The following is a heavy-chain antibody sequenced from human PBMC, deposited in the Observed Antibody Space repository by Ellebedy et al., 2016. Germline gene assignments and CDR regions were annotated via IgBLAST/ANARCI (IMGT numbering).Heavy chain of an antibody. CDR2: ISGSGDTT. J-gene: IGHJ4*02. CDR3: AKGFNENSGPFEY. CDR1: GYTFSGYG. D-gene: IGHD3-22*01. Sequence: GESLKISXAASGYTFSGYGMTWVRQAPGKGLEWVSGISGSGDTTDYADSVKGRFTISRDNSKNTLYLQINWLRDEDTAIYYCAKGFNENSGPFEYWGQGALVTVSS. V-gene: IGHV3-23*01.